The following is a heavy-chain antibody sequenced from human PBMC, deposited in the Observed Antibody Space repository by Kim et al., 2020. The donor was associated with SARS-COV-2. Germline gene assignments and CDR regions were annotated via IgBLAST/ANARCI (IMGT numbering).Heavy chain of an antibody. D-gene: IGHD3-3*01. CDR3: AKAKGSDFWSGYRDYFDY. CDR2: MYTGGRT. Sequence: SETLSLTCTVSGGSISSYSWSWIRQPPGKGLEWVAYMYTGGRTNYNPSFNSRVTIAVDTSKNQFSLKLSSVTAADTAVYYCAKAKGSDFWSGYRDYFDYWGQGTLVSVSS. CDR1: GGSISSYS. J-gene: IGHJ4*02. V-gene: IGHV4-59*13.